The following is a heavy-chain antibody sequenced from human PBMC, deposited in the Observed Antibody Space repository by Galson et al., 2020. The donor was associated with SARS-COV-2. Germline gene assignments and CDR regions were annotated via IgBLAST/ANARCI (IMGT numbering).Heavy chain of an antibody. V-gene: IGHV3-7*01. J-gene: IGHJ6*04. CDR2: IKADGSED. CDR1: GFTFSNSW. Sequence: GESLQISCAASGFTFSNSWMSWVRQAPGKGLEWVAYIKADGSEDYQVDSVKGRFTISRDNAKNSLYLQMNSLRVEDTAVYYCARGGWYPDVWGEGATVTVSS. D-gene: IGHD6-13*01. CDR3: ARGGWYPDV.